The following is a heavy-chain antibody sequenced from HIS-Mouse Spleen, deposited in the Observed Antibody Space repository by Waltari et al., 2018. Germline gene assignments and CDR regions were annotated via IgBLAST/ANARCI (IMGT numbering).Heavy chain of an antibody. CDR2: IWYDESNK. J-gene: IGHJ3*02. CDR3: ASISLWGGPVDI. V-gene: IGHV3-33*01. D-gene: IGHD3-10*01. CDR1: GFTFSSYG. Sequence: QVQLVESGGGVVQPGRSLRLSCAASGFTFSSYGMHWVRQAPGKGLGGVEVIWYDESNKYYADSVKGRFTISRDNSKNTLYLQMNSLRAEDTAVYYCASISLWGGPVDIWVQGTMVTVSS.